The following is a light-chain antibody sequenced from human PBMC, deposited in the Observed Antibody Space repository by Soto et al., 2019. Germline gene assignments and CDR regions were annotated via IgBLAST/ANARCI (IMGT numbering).Light chain of an antibody. CDR2: DTR. CDR1: TGPVTSGLY. Sequence: QAVVTQEPSVTVSPGGTVTLTCGSSTGPVTSGLYPYWFQQKPGQAPTTLIYDTRNKHSWTPARFSGSLLGGKAALTLSGAQPEDEADYYCLLSYTGGRMLFGGGTKLTVL. V-gene: IGLV7-46*01. J-gene: IGLJ2*01. CDR3: LLSYTGGRML.